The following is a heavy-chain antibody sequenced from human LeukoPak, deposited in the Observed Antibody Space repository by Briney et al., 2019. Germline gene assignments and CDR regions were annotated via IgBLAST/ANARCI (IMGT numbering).Heavy chain of an antibody. D-gene: IGHD6-6*01. V-gene: IGHV4-59*08. CDR3: AREYSSSSGRRAFDI. J-gene: IGHJ3*02. CDR2: IYYSGST. CDR1: GGSISGYY. Sequence: PSETLSLTCTVSGGSISGYYWSWIRQPPGKGLEWIGYIYYSGSTHYNPSLKSRLTISIDTSENQFSLKLSSVTAADTAVYYCAREYSSSSGRRAFDIWGQGTMVTVSS.